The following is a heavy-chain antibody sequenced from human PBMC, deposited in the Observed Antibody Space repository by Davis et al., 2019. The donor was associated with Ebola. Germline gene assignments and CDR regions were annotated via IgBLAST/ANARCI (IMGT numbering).Heavy chain of an antibody. CDR1: RYILTSYA. Sequence: SVKVSCKASRYILTSYAMHWARQAPGQRLEWMGWINAGNGNTKYSQKFQGRVTITRDTSASTAYMELSRLRSDDTAVYYCARVNGDYLAGYFDLWGRGTLVTVSS. V-gene: IGHV1-3*01. D-gene: IGHD4-17*01. CDR2: INAGNGNT. J-gene: IGHJ2*01. CDR3: ARVNGDYLAGYFDL.